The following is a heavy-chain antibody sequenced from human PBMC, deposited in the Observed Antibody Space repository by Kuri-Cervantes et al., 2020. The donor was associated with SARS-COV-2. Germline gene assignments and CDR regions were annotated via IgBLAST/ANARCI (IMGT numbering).Heavy chain of an antibody. V-gene: IGHV3-64*01. Sequence: GGSLRLSCAASGFTFSSYSMNWVRQAPGKGLEYVSAISSNGGSTYYANSVKGRFTISRDNSKNSLYLQMNSLRTEDTALYYCAKVTTVTLTDFDYWGQGTLVTVSS. D-gene: IGHD4-17*01. J-gene: IGHJ4*02. CDR2: ISSNGGST. CDR1: GFTFSSYS. CDR3: AKVTTVTLTDFDY.